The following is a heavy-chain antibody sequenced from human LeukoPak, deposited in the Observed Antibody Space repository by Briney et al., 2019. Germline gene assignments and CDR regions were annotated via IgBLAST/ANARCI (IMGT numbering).Heavy chain of an antibody. CDR3: ARRGYYDSSGYDY. J-gene: IGHJ4*02. CDR2: IYSGGST. V-gene: IGHV3-53*01. Sequence: GGSLRLSCAASGFTFSSYAMSWVRQAPGKGLEWVSVIYSGGSTYYADSVKGRFTISRDNSKNTLYLQMNSLRAEDTAVYYCARRGYYDSSGYDYWGQGTLVTVSS. D-gene: IGHD3-22*01. CDR1: GFTFSSYA.